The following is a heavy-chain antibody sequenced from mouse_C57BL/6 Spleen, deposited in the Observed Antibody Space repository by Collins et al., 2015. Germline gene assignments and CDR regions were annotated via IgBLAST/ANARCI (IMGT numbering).Heavy chain of an antibody. CDR3: AAPGTPIAY. Sequence: QVQLRQSGPELVKPGASVKISCKASGYAFSSSWMNWVKQRPGKGLEWIGRIYPGDGDTNYNGKFKGKATLTADKSSSTAYMQLSSLTSEDSAVYFCAAPGTPIAYWGQGTLVTVSA. J-gene: IGHJ3*01. CDR1: GYAFSSSW. V-gene: IGHV1-82*01. CDR2: IYPGDGDT. D-gene: IGHD4-1*01.